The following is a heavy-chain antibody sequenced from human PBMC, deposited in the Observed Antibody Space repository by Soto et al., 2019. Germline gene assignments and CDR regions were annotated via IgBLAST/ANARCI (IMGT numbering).Heavy chain of an antibody. V-gene: IGHV1-69*12. CDR3: ATTQQRNYYSGMDV. CDR1: GGTFSSYA. Sequence: QVQLVQSGAEVKKPGSSVKVSCEASGGTFSSYAISWVRQAPGQGLEWMGGIIPIFGTPDYAQKFQGRVTITADESTSTASMELSSLRSEDTAVYYCATTQQRNYYSGMDVWGQGTTVTVAS. CDR2: IIPIFGTP. J-gene: IGHJ6*02. D-gene: IGHD1-7*01.